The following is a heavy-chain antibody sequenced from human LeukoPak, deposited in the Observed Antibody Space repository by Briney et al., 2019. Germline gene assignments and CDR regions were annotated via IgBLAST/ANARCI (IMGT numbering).Heavy chain of an antibody. Sequence: SETLSLTCTVSGGSISSYYWSWIRQPAGKGLEWIGRIYTSGSTNYNPSLKSRVTMSVDTSKNQFPLKLSSVTAADTAVYYCARDRYDFWSGPFDPWGQGTLVTVSS. V-gene: IGHV4-4*07. CDR1: GGSISSYY. CDR2: IYTSGST. D-gene: IGHD3-3*01. CDR3: ARDRYDFWSGPFDP. J-gene: IGHJ5*02.